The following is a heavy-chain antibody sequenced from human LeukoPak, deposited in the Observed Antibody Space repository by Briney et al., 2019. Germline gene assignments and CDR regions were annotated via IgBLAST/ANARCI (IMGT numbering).Heavy chain of an antibody. D-gene: IGHD6-19*01. CDR3: ARTGYSSGWSFDDAFDI. Sequence: GRSLRLSCAASGFTFSSYGMHWVRQAPGKGLEWVAVIWYDGSNKYHADSVKGRFTISRDNSKNTLYLQMNSLRAEDTAVYYCARTGYSSGWSFDDAFDIWGQGTMVTVSS. V-gene: IGHV3-33*01. J-gene: IGHJ3*02. CDR1: GFTFSSYG. CDR2: IWYDGSNK.